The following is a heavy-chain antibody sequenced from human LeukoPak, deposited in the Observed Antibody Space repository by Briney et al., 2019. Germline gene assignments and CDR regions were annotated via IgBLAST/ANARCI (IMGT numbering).Heavy chain of an antibody. CDR3: ARGLVSSSWYRYYYYYMDV. D-gene: IGHD6-13*01. CDR2: MNHSGST. J-gene: IGHJ6*03. Sequence: PSDTLSLTCAVYGGSFSGYYWSWIRQPPGKGLEWIGEMNHSGSTNYNPSLKSRVTISVDTSKNQFSLKLSSVTAADTAVYYCARGLVSSSWYRYYYYYMDVWGKGTTVTVSS. CDR1: GGSFSGYY. V-gene: IGHV4-34*01.